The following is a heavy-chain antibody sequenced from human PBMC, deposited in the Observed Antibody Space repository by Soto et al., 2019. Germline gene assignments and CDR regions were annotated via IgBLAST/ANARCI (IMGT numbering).Heavy chain of an antibody. D-gene: IGHD5-12*01. V-gene: IGHV3-33*01. J-gene: IGHJ6*02. CDR1: GFTFSSYG. CDR2: VWYDGGNK. CDR3: VRAAGYSGNDYVYYYGMDV. Sequence: QVQLVESGGGVVQPGRSLRLSCAASGFTFSSYGMHWVRQAPGKGLEWVALVWYDGGNKYYADSVKGRFTISRDNSKNTLYLQMNSLRDEDTAVYYCVRAAGYSGNDYVYYYGMDVWGQGTTVNDSS.